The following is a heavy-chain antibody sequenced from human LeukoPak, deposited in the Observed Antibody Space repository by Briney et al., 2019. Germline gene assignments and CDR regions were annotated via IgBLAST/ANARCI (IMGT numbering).Heavy chain of an antibody. Sequence: TLSLTCTVSGGFISSYYWTWIRQPAGKGLEWIGRIFTSGSTNYNPSLMSRVTMSVGTSKSQFSLKLRSVTAAGTAVYYCARGDGSTMVRGVSRYGWLDPWGQGTLVSVSS. CDR2: IFTSGST. J-gene: IGHJ5*02. V-gene: IGHV4-4*07. CDR1: GGFISSYY. CDR3: ARGDGSTMVRGVSRYGWLDP. D-gene: IGHD3-10*01.